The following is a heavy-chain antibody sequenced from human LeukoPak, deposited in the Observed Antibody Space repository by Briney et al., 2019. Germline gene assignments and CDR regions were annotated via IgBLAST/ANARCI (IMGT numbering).Heavy chain of an antibody. V-gene: IGHV4-4*02. CDR2: IYHSGST. D-gene: IGHD5-12*01. Sequence: SETLSLTCTVSGDSMSSGARWSWVRQSPGKGLEWIGEIYHSGSTNYNPSLRGRVTLSVDNSNNNFSLDLSSVTAADTAFYYCARRGYSGNEAYFAYWGQGTLVTVSS. J-gene: IGHJ4*02. CDR1: GDSMSSGAR. CDR3: ARRGYSGNEAYFAY.